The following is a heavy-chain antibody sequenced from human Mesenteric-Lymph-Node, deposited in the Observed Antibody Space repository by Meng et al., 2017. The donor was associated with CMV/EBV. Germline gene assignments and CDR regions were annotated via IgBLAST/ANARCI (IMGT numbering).Heavy chain of an antibody. D-gene: IGHD3-10*01. CDR1: GDSISSGNW. J-gene: IGHJ4*02. V-gene: IGHV4-4*02. Sequence: GSGDSISSGNWWNWVRQTPGKGLEWIGEIYHSGVTNYNPSLKSRVTISLDKSKNHFSLKLSSVTAADTAVYYCARETDYYGSGNSHWGQGTLVTVSS. CDR3: ARETDYYGSGNSH. CDR2: IYHSGVT.